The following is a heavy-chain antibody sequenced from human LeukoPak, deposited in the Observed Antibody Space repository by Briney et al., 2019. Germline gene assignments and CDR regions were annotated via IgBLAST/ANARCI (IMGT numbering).Heavy chain of an antibody. CDR3: ARSRLGPFGY. J-gene: IGHJ4*02. D-gene: IGHD3-9*01. CDR2: MNPNSGRT. Sequence: ASVKVSCKASGYTLTSYDINWVRQATGQGLEWMGWMNPNSGRTGYAQNFQGRITITRNTSISTAYMELSSLRSEDTAVYYCARSRLGPFGYWGQGTLVTVSS. CDR1: GYTLTSYD. V-gene: IGHV1-8*01.